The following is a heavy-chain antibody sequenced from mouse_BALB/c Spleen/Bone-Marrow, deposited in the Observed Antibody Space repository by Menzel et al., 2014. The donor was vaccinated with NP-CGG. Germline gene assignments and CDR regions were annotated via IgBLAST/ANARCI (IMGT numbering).Heavy chain of an antibody. V-gene: IGHV5-17*02. CDR2: ISSGSSTV. D-gene: IGHD1-1*01. CDR3: ARSGSSSGYFDY. Sequence: EVKLMESGGGLVQPGGSRKLSCVASGFTFSSFGMHWVRQAPEKGLEWVAYISSGSSTVYYADKVTGRFTISRDNPKNTLFLQMTSLRSEDTAMYYCARSGSSSGYFDYWGQGTTLTVSS. CDR1: GFTFSSFG. J-gene: IGHJ2*01.